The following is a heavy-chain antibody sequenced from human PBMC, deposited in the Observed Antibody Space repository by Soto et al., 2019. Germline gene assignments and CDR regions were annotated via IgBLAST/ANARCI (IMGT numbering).Heavy chain of an antibody. J-gene: IGHJ4*02. V-gene: IGHV3-23*01. D-gene: IGHD5-18*01. CDR2: ISASGGGT. Sequence: PGGSLRLSCAASGFTFNTYAVSWVRQAPGKGLEWVSGISASGGGTYYTDSVKGRFTISRDNAKNSLYLQMNSLRAEDTAVYYCARDYPLQPFDYWGQGTLVTVSS. CDR1: GFTFNTYA. CDR3: ARDYPLQPFDY.